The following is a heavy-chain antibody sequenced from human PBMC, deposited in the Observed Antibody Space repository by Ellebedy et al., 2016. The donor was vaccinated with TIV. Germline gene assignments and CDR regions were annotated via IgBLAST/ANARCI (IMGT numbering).Heavy chain of an antibody. J-gene: IGHJ6*02. CDR3: ARVRSMVRGVTPYGMDV. Sequence: ASVKVSCXASGYTFTSYGISWVRQAPGQGLEWMGWMNPNSGNTGYAQKFQGRVTMTRNTSISTAYMELSSLRSEDTAVYYCARVRSMVRGVTPYGMDVWGQGTTVTVSS. D-gene: IGHD3-10*01. CDR2: MNPNSGNT. V-gene: IGHV1-8*02. CDR1: GYTFTSYG.